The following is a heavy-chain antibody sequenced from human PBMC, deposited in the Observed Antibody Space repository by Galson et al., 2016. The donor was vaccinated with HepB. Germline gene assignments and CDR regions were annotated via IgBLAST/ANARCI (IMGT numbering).Heavy chain of an antibody. CDR1: GFTFSSYA. V-gene: IGHV3-23*01. CDR3: AKDEEDDFWSGYYFDN. CDR2: ISGRGFST. J-gene: IGHJ4*02. Sequence: LRLSCAASGFTFSSYALSWVRQAPGKGLEWVSAISGRGFSTYYVDSAKGRFTISRDNSKNTLYLQMNSLRVDDTAVYYCAKDEEDDFWSGYYFDNWGQGILVTVSS. D-gene: IGHD3-3*01.